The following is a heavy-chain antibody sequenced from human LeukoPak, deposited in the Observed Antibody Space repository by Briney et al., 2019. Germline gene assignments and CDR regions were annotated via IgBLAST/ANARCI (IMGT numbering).Heavy chain of an antibody. Sequence: PGGSLRLSCTASGFTFGDYAMSWFRQAPGKGLEWVGFIRSKAYGGTTEYAASVKGRFTISRDDPKSIAYLQMNSLKTEDTAVYYCTRFPDSGSYEEVFDYWGQGTLVTVSS. D-gene: IGHD1-26*01. J-gene: IGHJ4*02. CDR3: TRFPDSGSYEEVFDY. CDR1: GFTFGDYA. V-gene: IGHV3-49*03. CDR2: IRSKAYGGTT.